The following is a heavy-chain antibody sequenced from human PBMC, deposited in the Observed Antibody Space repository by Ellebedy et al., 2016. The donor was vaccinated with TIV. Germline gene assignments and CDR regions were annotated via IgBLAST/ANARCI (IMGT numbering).Heavy chain of an antibody. Sequence: GESLKISCAASGFGVSSNYMSWVRQAPGKGLEWVSVIYSGGSTYYADSVKGRFTISRDNSKKTLYLQMNSLRAEDTAVYYCARDRSNAFDVWGQGTMVTVSS. J-gene: IGHJ3*01. CDR3: ARDRSNAFDV. CDR1: GFGVSSNY. CDR2: IYSGGST. V-gene: IGHV3-53*01.